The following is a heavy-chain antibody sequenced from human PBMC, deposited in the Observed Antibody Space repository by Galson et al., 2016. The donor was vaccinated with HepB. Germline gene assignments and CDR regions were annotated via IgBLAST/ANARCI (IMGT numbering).Heavy chain of an antibody. D-gene: IGHD3-3*01. CDR3: ARARASFGVATAYNWFDP. V-gene: IGHV3-30*14. Sequence: SLRLSCAASGFTFSRYTFHWVRQAPGKGLEWVAVISYDGINKYYGDSVKGRFTVSRDNSKSTLDLQMNSLRVEDTAVYYCARARASFGVATAYNWFDPWGQGALVTVSS. CDR1: GFTFSRYT. J-gene: IGHJ5*02. CDR2: ISYDGINK.